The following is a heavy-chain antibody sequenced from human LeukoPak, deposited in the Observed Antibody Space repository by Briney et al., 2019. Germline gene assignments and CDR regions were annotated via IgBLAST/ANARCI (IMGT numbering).Heavy chain of an antibody. Sequence: GGSLRLSCVTSGFTFSSYGMHWVRQAPGKGLEWVAFIRYDESNKYYADSVKGRFTISRDNSKNTLYLQMNSLRAEDTAVYYCAKGDKPGYWGQGTLVTVSS. J-gene: IGHJ4*02. V-gene: IGHV3-30*02. D-gene: IGHD1-14*01. CDR2: IRYDESNK. CDR3: AKGDKPGY. CDR1: GFTFSSYG.